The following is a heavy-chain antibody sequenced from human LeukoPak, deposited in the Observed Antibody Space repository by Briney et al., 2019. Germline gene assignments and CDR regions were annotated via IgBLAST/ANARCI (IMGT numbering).Heavy chain of an antibody. CDR2: IHDSRSV. Sequence: NTSETLSLTCTVSGASISTSYYYWAWIRQPPGKGLEWIGNIHDSRSVYSTPSIRSLISIYVDTSKNQFSLKLSSVTAAAMAVYCCVRQVPYGYAYSYYFDYWGQGTPVTVSS. CDR1: GASISTSYYY. J-gene: IGHJ4*02. V-gene: IGHV4-39*01. CDR3: VRQVPYGYAYSYYFDY. D-gene: IGHD2-21*01.